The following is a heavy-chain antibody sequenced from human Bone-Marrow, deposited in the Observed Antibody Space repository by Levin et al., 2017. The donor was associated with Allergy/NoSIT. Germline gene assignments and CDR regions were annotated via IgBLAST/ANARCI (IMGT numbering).Heavy chain of an antibody. CDR3: ARRDGNRAFDI. D-gene: IGHD1-14*01. Sequence: GGSLRLSCAASGFTFSSYAMHWVRQAPGKGLEYVSAISSNGGSTYYANSVKGRFTISRDNSKNTLYLQMGSLRAEDMAVYYCARRDGNRAFDIWGQGTMVTVSS. V-gene: IGHV3-64*01. J-gene: IGHJ3*02. CDR1: GFTFSSYA. CDR2: ISSNGGST.